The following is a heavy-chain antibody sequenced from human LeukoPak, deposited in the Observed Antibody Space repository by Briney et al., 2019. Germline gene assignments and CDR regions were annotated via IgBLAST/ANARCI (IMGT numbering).Heavy chain of an antibody. Sequence: HTGGSLRLSCAASGFTFSNYWIHWVRQAPGKGLVWVSRINNGGSRTMYADSVKGRFTISRDNARNTLYLQTNSLRAEDTAIYYCATGGSDSSDNFFGFYWGQGTLVTVSS. J-gene: IGHJ4*02. CDR1: GFTFSNYW. CDR2: INNGGSRT. CDR3: ATGGSDSSDNFFGFY. D-gene: IGHD3-22*01. V-gene: IGHV3-74*03.